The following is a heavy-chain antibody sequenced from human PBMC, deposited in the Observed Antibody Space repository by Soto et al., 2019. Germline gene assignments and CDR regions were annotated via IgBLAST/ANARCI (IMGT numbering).Heavy chain of an antibody. D-gene: IGHD3-10*01. CDR3: ARANYGSGRPAYYYGMDV. V-gene: IGHV1-69*13. CDR2: IIPIFGTA. CDR1: GGTFSSYA. Sequence: ASVKVSCKASGGTFSSYAISWVRQAPGQGLEWMGGIIPIFGTANYAQKFQGRVTITADESTSTAYMELSSLRSEDTAVYYCARANYGSGRPAYYYGMDVWGQGTTVTVSS. J-gene: IGHJ6*02.